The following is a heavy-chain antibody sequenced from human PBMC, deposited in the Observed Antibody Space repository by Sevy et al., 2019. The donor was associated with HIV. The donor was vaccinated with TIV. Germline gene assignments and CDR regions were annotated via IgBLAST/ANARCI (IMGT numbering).Heavy chain of an antibody. CDR1: GGSISGYY. V-gene: IGHV4-59*01. Sequence: SETLSLTCTVSGGSISGYYWPWIRQPPGKELDWIGYISYSGSPNSNPSLKSRVTISVDTSKNEFSLKLSSVTAADTAVYYCARSRVITGTFDYWGQGTLVTVSS. J-gene: IGHJ4*02. CDR3: ARSRVITGTFDY. CDR2: ISYSGSP. D-gene: IGHD1-20*01.